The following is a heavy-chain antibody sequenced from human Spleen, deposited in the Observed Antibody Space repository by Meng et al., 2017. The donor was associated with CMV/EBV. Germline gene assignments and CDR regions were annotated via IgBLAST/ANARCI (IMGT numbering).Heavy chain of an antibody. V-gene: IGHV3-48*04. CDR2: ISSSGSTI. Sequence: GGSLRLSCAASGFTFSSYTMNWVRQAPGKGLEWVSYISSSGSTIYYADSVKGRFTISRDNAKNSLYLQMNSLRVEDRAVYYCARGTYYYDSSGRIDYWGQGTLVTVSS. J-gene: IGHJ4*02. CDR3: ARGTYYYDSSGRIDY. D-gene: IGHD3-22*01. CDR1: GFTFSSYT.